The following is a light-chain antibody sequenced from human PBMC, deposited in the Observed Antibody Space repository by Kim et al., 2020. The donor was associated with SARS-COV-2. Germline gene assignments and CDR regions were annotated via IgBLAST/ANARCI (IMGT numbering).Light chain of an antibody. Sequence: QSVLTQPPSVSGAPGQRVTISCTGSSSNIGAGYDVHWYQQLPGTAPKLLIYGNSNRPSGVPDRFSGSKSGTSASLAITGLQAEDEADYYCQSYDSSLSGVVLGEGTQWTVL. V-gene: IGLV1-40*01. CDR3: QSYDSSLSGVV. CDR1: SSNIGAGYD. CDR2: GNS. J-gene: IGLJ2*01.